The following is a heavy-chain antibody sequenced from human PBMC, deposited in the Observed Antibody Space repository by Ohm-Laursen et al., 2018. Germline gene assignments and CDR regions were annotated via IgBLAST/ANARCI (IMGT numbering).Heavy chain of an antibody. CDR3: AKGGTIFGVVINY. V-gene: IGHV3-23*01. CDR2: ISGSGGST. Sequence: SLRLSCAAPGFAFEDSWMTWVRQAPGKGLEWVSAISGSGGSTYYADSVKGRFTISRDNSKNTLYLQMNSLRAEDTAVYYCAKGGTIFGVVINYWGQGTLVTVSS. J-gene: IGHJ4*02. CDR1: GFAFEDSW. D-gene: IGHD3-3*01.